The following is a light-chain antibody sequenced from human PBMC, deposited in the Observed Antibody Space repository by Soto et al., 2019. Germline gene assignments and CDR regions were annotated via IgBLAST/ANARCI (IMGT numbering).Light chain of an antibody. J-gene: IGKJ5*01. CDR2: DAS. CDR1: QSISRW. Sequence: DIQITHSPSTLSASVGDRITITCRASQSISRWLAWYQQKPGKAPKLLIYDASTLESGVPSRFSGSGSGTEFTLTISSLQPDDFAVYYCQQRQYWPPITFGQGTRLEIK. V-gene: IGKV1-5*01. CDR3: QQRQYWPPIT.